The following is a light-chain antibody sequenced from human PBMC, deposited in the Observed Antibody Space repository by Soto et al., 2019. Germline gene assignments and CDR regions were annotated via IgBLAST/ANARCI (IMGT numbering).Light chain of an antibody. CDR1: SGHSSYA. CDR3: QTWGTSIL. V-gene: IGLV4-69*01. CDR2: LNSDGSH. J-gene: IGLJ2*01. Sequence: QPVLTQSPSASASLGASVKLTCTLSSGHSSYAIAWHQQQPEKGPRYLMKLNSDGSHSKGDGIPDRFSGSSSGAERCLTISCLQSEDEADYYCQTWGTSILLGGGTKLTV.